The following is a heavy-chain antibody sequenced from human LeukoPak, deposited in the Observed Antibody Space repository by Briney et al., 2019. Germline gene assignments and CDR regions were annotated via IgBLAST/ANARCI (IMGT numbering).Heavy chain of an antibody. V-gene: IGHV3-23*01. D-gene: IGHD2-2*01. CDR1: GFPFSNYW. J-gene: IGHJ4*02. CDR2: LTGSGADT. Sequence: QPGGSLRLSCAASGFPFSNYWMYWVRQAPGKGLVWVSALTGSGADTYYADSVKGRFTISRDNSKNTLYLQMNSLRAEDTAVYYCTRLQPPIDCSRTSCYGFDYWGQGTLVTVSS. CDR3: TRLQPPIDCSRTSCYGFDY.